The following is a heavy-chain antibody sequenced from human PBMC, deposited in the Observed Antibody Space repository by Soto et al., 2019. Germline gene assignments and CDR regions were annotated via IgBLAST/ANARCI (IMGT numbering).Heavy chain of an antibody. CDR2: ISAYNGNT. CDR3: ARCPIDNNWFDP. V-gene: IGHV1-18*01. J-gene: IGHJ5*02. D-gene: IGHD3-9*01. Sequence: GSVKVSFKASGYTFTSYGISLVRQAPGQGLEWMGWISAYNGNTNYAQKLQGRVTMTTDTSNKQFSLRLTSVTAADTAVYYCARCPIDNNWFDPWGQGTLVTVSS. CDR1: GYTFTSYG.